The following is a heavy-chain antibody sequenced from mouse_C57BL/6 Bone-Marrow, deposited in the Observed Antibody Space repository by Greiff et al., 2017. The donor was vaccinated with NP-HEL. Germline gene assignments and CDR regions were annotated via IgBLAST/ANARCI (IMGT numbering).Heavy chain of an antibody. D-gene: IGHD2-1*01. CDR1: GYTFTNYW. CDR3: ARRGNGYFDY. Sequence: QVQLQQSGAELARPGTSVKMSCKASGYTFTNYWIGWAKQRPGHGLEWIGDIYPGGGYTNYNEKFKGKATLTADKSSSTAYMQFSSLTSEDSAIYYCARRGNGYFDYWGQGTTLTVSS. CDR2: IYPGGGYT. J-gene: IGHJ2*01. V-gene: IGHV1-63*01.